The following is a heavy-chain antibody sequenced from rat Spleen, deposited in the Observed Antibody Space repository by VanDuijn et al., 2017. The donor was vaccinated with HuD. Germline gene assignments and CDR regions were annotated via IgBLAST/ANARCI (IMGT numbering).Heavy chain of an antibody. CDR3: TRVRQLGYWYFDV. CDR1: GFTFSNYY. Sequence: EVQLVESGGGLVQPGRSLKLSCAASGFTFSNYYMAWVRQAPTKGLEWVASITNTGGSTYYPDSVKGRFTISRENAKSTLYLQMNSLRSEDTANYYGTRVRQLGYWYFDVWGPGTMVTVSS. CDR2: ITNTGGST. J-gene: IGHJ1*01. D-gene: IGHD1-12*01. V-gene: IGHV5S23*01.